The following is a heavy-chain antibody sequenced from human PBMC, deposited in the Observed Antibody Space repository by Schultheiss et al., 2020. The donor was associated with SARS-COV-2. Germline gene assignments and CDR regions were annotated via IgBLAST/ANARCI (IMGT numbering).Heavy chain of an antibody. CDR1: GFTFSSYS. V-gene: IGHV3-48*01. Sequence: GGSLRLSCAASGFTFSSYSMNWVRQAPGKGLEWVSYISSSSSTIYYADSVKGRFTISRDNSKNTLYLQMNSLRAEDTAVYYCAKGYYYGSGSYGRNDAFDIWGQGTMVTVSS. CDR3: AKGYYYGSGSYGRNDAFDI. J-gene: IGHJ3*02. D-gene: IGHD3-10*01. CDR2: ISSSSSTI.